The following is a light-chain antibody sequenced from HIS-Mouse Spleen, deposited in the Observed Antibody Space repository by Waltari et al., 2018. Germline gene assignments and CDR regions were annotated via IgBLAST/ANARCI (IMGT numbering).Light chain of an antibody. V-gene: IGKV1-5*03. J-gene: IGKJ1*01. CDR3: QQYRT. CDR2: KAS. CDR1: QSISSW. Sequence: DIQMTQSPSTLSASVGDRVTITCWASQSISSWLAWYQQKPGKAPKLLIYKASSLESGVPSRFSGSGSGTEFTLTISSLQPDDFATDYCQQYRTFGQGTKVEIK.